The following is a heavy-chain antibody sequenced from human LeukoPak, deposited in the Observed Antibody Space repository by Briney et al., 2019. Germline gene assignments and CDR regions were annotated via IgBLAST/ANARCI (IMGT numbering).Heavy chain of an antibody. CDR1: GGSISSGSYY. V-gene: IGHV4-61*02. CDR2: IYTSGST. Sequence: SETLSLTCTVSGGSISSGSYYWSWIRQPAGKGLEWIGRIYTSGSTNYNPSLKSRVTISVDTSKNQFSLKVNSLTVADTAVYYCARFFYYDASRPPFWGQGTLVAVSS. CDR3: ARFFYYDASRPPF. D-gene: IGHD3-16*01. J-gene: IGHJ4*02.